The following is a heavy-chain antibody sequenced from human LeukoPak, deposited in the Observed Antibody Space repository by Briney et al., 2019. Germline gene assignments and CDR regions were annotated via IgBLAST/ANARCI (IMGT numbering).Heavy chain of an antibody. CDR2: IRSKANSYAT. J-gene: IGHJ4*02. Sequence: GGSLRLSCAASGFTFSGSAMHWVRQASGKGREWVGRIRSKANSYATAYAASVKGRFTISRDDSKNTAYLQMNSPKTEDTAVYYCARDAQVYFDYWGQGTLVTVSS. CDR1: GFTFSGSA. CDR3: ARDAQVYFDY. V-gene: IGHV3-73*01.